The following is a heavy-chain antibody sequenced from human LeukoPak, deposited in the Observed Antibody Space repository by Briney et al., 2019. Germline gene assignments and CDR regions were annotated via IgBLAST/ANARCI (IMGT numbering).Heavy chain of an antibody. J-gene: IGHJ4*02. CDR1: GFTFSSFG. CDR2: IRYDGTDK. D-gene: IGHD2-21*01. CDR3: APRVVVITAPFDY. V-gene: IGHV3-30*02. Sequence: GGSLRLSCAASGFTFSSFGMHWVRQAPGKGLEWVVFIRYDGTDKYYADSVKGRFTISRDNSKNTLYLQMNSLRPEDTAVYYCAPRVVVITAPFDYWGQGTLVTVSS.